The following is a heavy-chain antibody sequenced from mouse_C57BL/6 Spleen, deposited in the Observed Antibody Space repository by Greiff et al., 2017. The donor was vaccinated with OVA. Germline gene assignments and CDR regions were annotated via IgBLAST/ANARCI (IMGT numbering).Heavy chain of an antibody. CDR2: IWSGGST. D-gene: IGHD2-14*01. Sequence: QVQLQQSGPGLVQPSQSLSITCTVSGFSLTSYGVHWVRQSPGQGLEWLGVIWSGGSTDYNAAFISRLSISKDNSKSQVFFKMNSLQADDTAIYYCARREYEDAMDYWGQGTSVTVSS. V-gene: IGHV2-2*01. CDR3: ARREYEDAMDY. CDR1: GFSLTSYG. J-gene: IGHJ4*01.